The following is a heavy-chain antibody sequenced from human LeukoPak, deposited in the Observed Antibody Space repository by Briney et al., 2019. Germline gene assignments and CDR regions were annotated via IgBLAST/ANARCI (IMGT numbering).Heavy chain of an antibody. CDR2: ISYDGSDA. Sequence: PGGSLRLSCAASGFTFNNYGMHWVRQAPGKGLGWVALISYDGSDAYYADSVKGRFTISRDNSKNTLFLQMISLRPDDTAVYYCAKSHPNSGTYHSFFDYWGQGTLVTVSS. V-gene: IGHV3-30*18. J-gene: IGHJ4*02. D-gene: IGHD1-26*01. CDR1: GFTFNNYG. CDR3: AKSHPNSGTYHSFFDY.